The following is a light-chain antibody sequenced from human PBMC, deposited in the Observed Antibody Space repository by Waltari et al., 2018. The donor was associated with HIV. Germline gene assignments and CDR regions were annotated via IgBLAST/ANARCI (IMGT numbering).Light chain of an antibody. CDR3: AAWDDSLSGLV. V-gene: IGLV1-47*01. CDR2: RNN. J-gene: IGLJ3*02. CDR1: SSNIGSNH. Sequence: QSVLTQPPSASGTPGQRVSISCPGISSNIGSNHVYWYQQLPGTAPKPLLYRNNQRPSGVPDRLSGSKSGTSASLAISGLRSEDEADYYCAAWDDSLSGLVFGGGTKLTVL.